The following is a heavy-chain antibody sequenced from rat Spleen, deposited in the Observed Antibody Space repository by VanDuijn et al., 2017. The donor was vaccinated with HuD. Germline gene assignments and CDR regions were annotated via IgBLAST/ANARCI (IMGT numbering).Heavy chain of an antibody. CDR2: ISTAGSNT. CDR1: GFTFSNHG. D-gene: IGHD5-1*01. J-gene: IGHJ2*01. Sequence: EVQLVESGGGLVQPGSPLKLSCAASGFTFSNHGIVWVRQAPTKGLEWVAYISTAGSNTFYRDSVKGRFTISRDDAKSTLYLQMNSLRSEDTATYYCTTQWELYHWGQGVMVTVSS. V-gene: IGHV5S13*01. CDR3: TTQWELYH.